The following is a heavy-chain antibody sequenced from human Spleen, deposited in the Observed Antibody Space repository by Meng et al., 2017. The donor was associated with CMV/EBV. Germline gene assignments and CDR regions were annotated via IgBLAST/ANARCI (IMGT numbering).Heavy chain of an antibody. V-gene: IGHV4-4*07. D-gene: IGHD3-3*01. J-gene: IGHJ4*02. CDR2: IYTSGST. Sequence: QVQLQGSGPGLVKPSANLSLTCTVSGGSFSSYYLSWIRQPAGKGLEWIVRIYTSGSTNYNPSLKSRVTMSVDTSKNQFSLKLSSVTAADTAVYYCARGDTKYYFDYWGQGTLVTVSS. CDR3: ARGDTKYYFDY. CDR1: GGSFSSYY.